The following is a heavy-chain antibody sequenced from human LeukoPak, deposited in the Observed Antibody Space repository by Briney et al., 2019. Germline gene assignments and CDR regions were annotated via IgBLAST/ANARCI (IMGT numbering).Heavy chain of an antibody. J-gene: IGHJ4*02. Sequence: SETLSLTCTVSGGSISSHYWSWIRQPPGKGLEWIGYIYYSGSTNYNPSLKSRVTISLDTSKNQFSLKLSSVTAADTAVYYCARRFDYWGQGTLDTVSS. CDR2: IYYSGST. V-gene: IGHV4-59*11. CDR1: GGSISSHY. CDR3: ARRFDY.